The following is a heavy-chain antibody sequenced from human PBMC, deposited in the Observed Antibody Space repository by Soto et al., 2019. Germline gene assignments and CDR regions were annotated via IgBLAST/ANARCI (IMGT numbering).Heavy chain of an antibody. D-gene: IGHD2-15*01. V-gene: IGHV3-23*01. J-gene: IGHJ4*02. Sequence: GGSLRLSCAASGFTFSSYAMSWVRQAPGKGLEWVSAISGSGGSTYYADSVKGRFTISRDNSKNTLYLQMNGLRAEDTAVYYCAKAQILYTHPRYYFDYWGQGTLVTVSS. CDR2: ISGSGGST. CDR3: AKAQILYTHPRYYFDY. CDR1: GFTFSSYA.